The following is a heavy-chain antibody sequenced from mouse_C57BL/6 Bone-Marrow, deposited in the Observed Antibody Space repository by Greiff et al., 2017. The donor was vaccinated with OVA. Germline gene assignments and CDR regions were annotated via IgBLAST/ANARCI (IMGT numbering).Heavy chain of an antibody. J-gene: IGHJ2*01. D-gene: IGHD1-1*01. CDR2: ISSGGSYT. V-gene: IGHV5-6*01. Sequence: EVQLQQSGGDLVKPGGSLKLSCAASGFTFSSYGLSWVRQPPDKRLEWVATISSGGSYTYYPDSVKGRFTISRDNAKNTLYLQMSSLKSEDTTMYYCARHYYGSSYYWGQGTTLTVSS. CDR3: ARHYYGSSYY. CDR1: GFTFSSYG.